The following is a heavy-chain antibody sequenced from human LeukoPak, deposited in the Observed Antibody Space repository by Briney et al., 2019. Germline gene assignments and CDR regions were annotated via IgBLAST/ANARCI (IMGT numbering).Heavy chain of an antibody. CDR3: AKSIVNSGTYIPFDY. J-gene: IGHJ4*02. CDR1: GFTYSNYA. V-gene: IGHV3-23*01. D-gene: IGHD1-26*01. CDR2: ISGSGRST. Sequence: PGGSLRLSCAASGFTYSNYAMNWVRQALGKGLEWVSVISGSGRSTYYVDSVKGRFTISRDKSKNSLYLQINTLRVEDTAIYYCAKSIVNSGTYIPFDYWGQGTLVTVSS.